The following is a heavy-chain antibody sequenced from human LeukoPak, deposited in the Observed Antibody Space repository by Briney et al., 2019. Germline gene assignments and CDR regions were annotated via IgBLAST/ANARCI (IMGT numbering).Heavy chain of an antibody. Sequence: GGPLRLSCAASGFTFSSYAMSWVRQAPGKGLEWVSTISASGGSTYYADSVKGRFTISRDNSKNTLYLQMNSLRAEDTAVYYCARGYVDIVATIYFDYWGQGTLVTVSS. J-gene: IGHJ4*02. V-gene: IGHV3-23*01. CDR2: ISASGGST. D-gene: IGHD5-12*01. CDR1: GFTFSSYA. CDR3: ARGYVDIVATIYFDY.